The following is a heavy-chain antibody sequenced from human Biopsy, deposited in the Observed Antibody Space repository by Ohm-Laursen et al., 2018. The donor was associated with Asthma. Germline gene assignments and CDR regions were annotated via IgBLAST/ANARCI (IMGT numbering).Heavy chain of an antibody. Sequence: SVKVSRKAPGGTFSNFAISWVRQAPGQGLEWLGGIMTVFGTTNYAQKFQGRVTITADESTSTAYIEVTSLRSEDTAIYYCARCQVGYSSGWSLLLKKIYYSGMDVWGQGTAVTVSS. CDR3: ARCQVGYSSGWSLLLKKIYYSGMDV. D-gene: IGHD6-19*01. CDR1: GGTFSNFA. V-gene: IGHV1-69*13. CDR2: IMTVFGTT. J-gene: IGHJ6*02.